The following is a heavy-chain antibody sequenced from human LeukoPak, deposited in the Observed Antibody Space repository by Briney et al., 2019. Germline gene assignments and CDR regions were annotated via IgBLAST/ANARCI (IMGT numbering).Heavy chain of an antibody. V-gene: IGHV4-39*01. J-gene: IGHJ6*03. Sequence: PSETLSLTCTVSGGSISSRSDYWGWVRQTRGEGVGWIVNLDSSGSTYYNPSLKSRVPISVGTSKNQFSLNLTSVPAADTAIYFCSRSHDYGGLYFYYYMDVWGKGTTVTVSS. CDR1: GGSISSRSDY. CDR2: LDSSGST. D-gene: IGHD4-23*01. CDR3: SRSHDYGGLYFYYYMDV.